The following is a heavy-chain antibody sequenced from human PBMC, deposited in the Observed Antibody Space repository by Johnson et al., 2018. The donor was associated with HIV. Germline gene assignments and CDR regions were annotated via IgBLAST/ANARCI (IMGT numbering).Heavy chain of an antibody. CDR2: IRYDGSNK. D-gene: IGHD5-12*01. CDR1: GFTFSSYG. Sequence: QVHLVQSGGGVVQPGGSLRLSCVASGFTFSSYGIHWVRQAPGKGLERVAFIRYDGSNKYYADFVKGRFTIFRDNSKNTLYLQMNSLRAEDTAVYYCTKSLPGYDAFDIWGQWTMVTVS. CDR3: TKSLPGYDAFDI. V-gene: IGHV3-30*02. J-gene: IGHJ3*02.